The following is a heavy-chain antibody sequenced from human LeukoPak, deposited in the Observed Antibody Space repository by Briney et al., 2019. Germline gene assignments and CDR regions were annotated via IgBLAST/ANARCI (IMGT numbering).Heavy chain of an antibody. V-gene: IGHV3-23*01. CDR3: AKVLKYQLTFFDY. Sequence: GGSLRLSCAASGFTFSSNAMSWVRQAPGEGREWVSGITVSGGNTFYAASVKGRFTISRDNYKNTLYLQMNSLRAEDTAVYYCAKVLKYQLTFFDYWGQGSLVTVCS. D-gene: IGHD2-2*01. CDR2: ITVSGGNT. CDR1: GFTFSSNA. J-gene: IGHJ4*02.